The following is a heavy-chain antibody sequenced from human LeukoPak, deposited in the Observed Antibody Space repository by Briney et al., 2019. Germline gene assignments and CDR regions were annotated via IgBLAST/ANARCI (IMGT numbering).Heavy chain of an antibody. J-gene: IGHJ4*02. V-gene: IGHV3-9*01. CDR1: GFTFDDYA. CDR2: ISWNSGSI. Sequence: QPGGSLRLSCAASGFTFDDYAMHWVRQAPGKGLEWVSGISWNSGSIGYADSVKGRFTISRDNAKNSLYLQMNGLRAEDTALYYCAKETVGFDYWGQGTLVTVSS. D-gene: IGHD2-15*01. CDR3: AKETVGFDY.